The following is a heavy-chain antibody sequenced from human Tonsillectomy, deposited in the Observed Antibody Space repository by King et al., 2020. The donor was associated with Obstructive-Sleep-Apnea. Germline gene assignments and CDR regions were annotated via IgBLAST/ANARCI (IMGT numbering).Heavy chain of an antibody. Sequence: VQLVESGAEVKKPGESLRISCKGSGYSFTSYFISWVRHMPGKGLEWMGRIDPTDSYTNYSPSFQGHVTISVDKSLSTAYLQWSSLKASDTAMDYCARLIQEHHYYDSLWGVDVWGQGTTVTVSS. CDR1: GYSFTSYF. D-gene: IGHD3-22*01. J-gene: IGHJ6*02. CDR2: IDPTDSYT. CDR3: ARLIQEHHYYDSLWGVDV. V-gene: IGHV5-10-1*03.